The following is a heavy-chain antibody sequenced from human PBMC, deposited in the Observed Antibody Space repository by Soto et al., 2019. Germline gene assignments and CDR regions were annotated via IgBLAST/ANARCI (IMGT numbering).Heavy chain of an antibody. CDR1: AFTFSSSW. D-gene: IGHD3-10*01. Sequence: PVGSLRLSCAASAFTFSSSWMSWVRQAPGKGLEWVANIKQDGSEKYYVDSVKGRFTISRDNAKNSLYLQMNSLRAEDTAVYYCARPYGSGSYPLDYFDYWGQGTLVTVSS. CDR3: ARPYGSGSYPLDYFDY. J-gene: IGHJ4*02. CDR2: IKQDGSEK. V-gene: IGHV3-7*01.